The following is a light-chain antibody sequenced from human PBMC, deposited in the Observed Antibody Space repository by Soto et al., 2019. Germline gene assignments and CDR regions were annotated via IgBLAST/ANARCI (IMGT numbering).Light chain of an antibody. Sequence: EIVMTQSPATLSVSPGERATLSCRASQSVRSDLAWYQQKPGQAPRLLIYGASTRATGIPARFSGSGSGTEFTLTISSLQSEDLAVYYCQQYNDWPPLTFGQGTKVEIK. J-gene: IGKJ1*01. CDR3: QQYNDWPPLT. V-gene: IGKV3-15*01. CDR2: GAS. CDR1: QSVRSD.